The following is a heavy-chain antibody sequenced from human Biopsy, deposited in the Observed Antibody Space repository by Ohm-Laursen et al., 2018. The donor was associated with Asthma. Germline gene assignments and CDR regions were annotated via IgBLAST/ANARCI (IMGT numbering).Heavy chain of an antibody. Sequence: SLRLSCAASGFSFSNFAIHWVRQAPGKGLEWVALISNDGSSKYYADSVKGRFTISRDISKNTLYLQMNSLRAEDTAVYYCAKDERLYYGSDSKYMQPVPLGDWGQGTLVIVSA. D-gene: IGHD3-10*01. J-gene: IGHJ4*02. CDR3: AKDERLYYGSDSKYMQPVPLGD. CDR1: GFSFSNFA. V-gene: IGHV3-30*18. CDR2: ISNDGSSK.